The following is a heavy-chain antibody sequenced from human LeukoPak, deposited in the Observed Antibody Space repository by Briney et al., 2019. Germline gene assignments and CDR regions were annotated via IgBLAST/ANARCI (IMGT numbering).Heavy chain of an antibody. D-gene: IGHD2-21*02. V-gene: IGHV4-34*01. CDR2: INHSGST. Sequence: PSETLSLTCAVYGGSFSGYYWSWIRQPPGKGLEWIGEINHSGSTNYNPSLKSRVTISVDTSKNQFSLKLSSVTAADTAVYYCARVVVTATPDYWGQGTLVTVSS. CDR1: GGSFSGYY. CDR3: ARVVVTATPDY. J-gene: IGHJ4*02.